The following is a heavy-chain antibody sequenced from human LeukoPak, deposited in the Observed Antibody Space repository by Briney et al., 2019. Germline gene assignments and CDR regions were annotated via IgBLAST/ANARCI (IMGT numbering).Heavy chain of an antibody. CDR2: ISYDGSNK. D-gene: IGHD6-19*01. Sequence: GGSLRLSCAASGFTFSSYGMHWVRQAPGKGLEWVAVISYDGSNKYYADSVKGRFTISRDNSKNTLYLQMNSLRAEDTAAYYCSSGWYYFDYWGQGTLVTVSS. CDR1: GFTFSSYG. J-gene: IGHJ4*02. V-gene: IGHV3-30*03. CDR3: SSGWYYFDY.